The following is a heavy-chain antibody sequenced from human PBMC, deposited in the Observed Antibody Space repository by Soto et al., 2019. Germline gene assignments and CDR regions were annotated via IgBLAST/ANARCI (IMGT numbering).Heavy chain of an antibody. Sequence: QVHLQESGPGLVKPSETLSLTCTVSGGSISDHYLSWTRQPPGKGLEWIGYGLRHEFVGTNPSLTSRVTISVDTSKKQFSLRLNSVTAADTAVYYCVAGPDHAKSAYWGQGTLVTVSS. V-gene: IGHV4-59*11. CDR3: VAGPDHAKSAY. CDR1: GGSISDHY. CDR2: GLRHEFV. J-gene: IGHJ4*01.